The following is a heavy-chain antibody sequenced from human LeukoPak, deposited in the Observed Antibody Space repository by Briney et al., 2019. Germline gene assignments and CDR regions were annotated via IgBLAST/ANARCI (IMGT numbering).Heavy chain of an antibody. D-gene: IGHD3-3*01. CDR1: GFTFSSYA. V-gene: IGHV3-23*01. CDR2: IGGSGGST. CDR3: ANGRITIFGVVMDYYYMDV. Sequence: AGSLRLSCAASGFTFSSYAMSLLRQAPGKGLKWVSAIGGSGGSTYYADSVKGRFTISRDNSKNTLYLQMTSMRAEETAVSYRANGRITIFGVVMDYYYMDVWGKGTTVTVSS. J-gene: IGHJ6*03.